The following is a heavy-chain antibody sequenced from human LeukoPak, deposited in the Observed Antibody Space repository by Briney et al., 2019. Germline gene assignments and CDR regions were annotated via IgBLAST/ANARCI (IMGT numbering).Heavy chain of an antibody. V-gene: IGHV4-34*01. CDR2: INHSGST. J-gene: IGHJ3*02. D-gene: IGHD6-25*01. CDR3: ARPRAADAFDI. Sequence: PSETLSLTCAVYGGSFSGYYWSWIRQPPGKGLEWIGEINHSGSTNYNPSLKSRATISVDTSKNQFSLKLSSVTAADTAVYYCARPRAADAFDIWGQGTMVTVSS. CDR1: GGSFSGYY.